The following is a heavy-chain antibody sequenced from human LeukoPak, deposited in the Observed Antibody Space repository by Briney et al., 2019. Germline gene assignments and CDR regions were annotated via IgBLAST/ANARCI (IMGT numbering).Heavy chain of an antibody. CDR2: ITPIFGTA. J-gene: IGHJ4*02. D-gene: IGHD3-22*01. CDR3: ARAGHYYDSSGYLPFDY. CDR1: GGTFSTYA. Sequence: ASVKVSCKAAGGTFSTYAISWVRQAPGQGLEWMGGITPIFGTANYAQKFQGRVTITTDESTSTAYMELSSLRSEDTAVYYCARAGHYYDSSGYLPFDYWGQGTLVTVSS. V-gene: IGHV1-69*05.